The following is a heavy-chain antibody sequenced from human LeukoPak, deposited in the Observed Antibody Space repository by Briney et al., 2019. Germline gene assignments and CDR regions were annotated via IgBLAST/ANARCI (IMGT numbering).Heavy chain of an antibody. CDR3: AHRREGYFHY. CDR1: GFSLSTNGVS. Sequence: SGPMLVNPTQTLTLTCTFSGFSLSTNGVSVGWIRQPPGKALEWLALVYWHDDKRYSPSLKDRLTITKDTSKNQVVLTLTNVDPVDTATYFCAHRREGYFHYWGQGTLVTVSS. CDR2: VYWHDDK. J-gene: IGHJ4*02. V-gene: IGHV2-5*01.